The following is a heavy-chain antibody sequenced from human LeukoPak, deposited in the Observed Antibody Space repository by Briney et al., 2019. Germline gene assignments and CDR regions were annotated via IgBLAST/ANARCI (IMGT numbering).Heavy chain of an antibody. CDR2: IYYSGST. V-gene: IGHV4-39*07. CDR1: GGSISSSSYY. D-gene: IGHD2/OR15-2a*01. J-gene: IGHJ4*02. Sequence: SETLSLTCTVSGGSISSSSYYWGWIRQPPGTGLEWIGSIYYSGSTYYNPSLKSRVTISVDTSKNQFSLKLSSVTAADTAVYYCARAGLSYYFDYWGQGTLVTVSS. CDR3: ARAGLSYYFDY.